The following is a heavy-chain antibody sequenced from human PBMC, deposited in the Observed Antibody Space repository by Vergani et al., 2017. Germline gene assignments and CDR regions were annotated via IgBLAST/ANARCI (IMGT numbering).Heavy chain of an antibody. J-gene: IGHJ6*03. CDR3: ARVDTQVPATSHFYYMDV. CDR2: IFYSGTT. D-gene: IGHD6-25*01. CDR1: GGSSSSGDHC. V-gene: IGHV4-31*04. Sequence: QVRLEESGPGVVKPSQTLSLTCAVSGGSSSSGDHCWTWIRQRPGKGLEWIGYIFYSGTTSDNPSLRSRITISVDTSQNQFSLKLRSVTASDTAVYYCARVDTQVPATSHFYYMDVWGKGTTVVVSS.